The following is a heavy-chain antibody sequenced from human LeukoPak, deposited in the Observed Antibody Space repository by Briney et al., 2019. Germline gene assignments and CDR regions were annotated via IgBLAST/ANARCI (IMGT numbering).Heavy chain of an antibody. J-gene: IGHJ4*02. CDR1: GFSFTNYA. CDR3: ARASSYCGGDCYSSDY. D-gene: IGHD2-21*01. Sequence: GGSLRLSCAASGFSFTNYAMRWIRQAPGKGLEWVSTISDSGGRTNYAESVKGRFTISRDNSKNTLSLQMNSLRVEDTAVYYCARASSYCGGDCYSSDYWGQGTLVTASS. CDR2: ISDSGGRT. V-gene: IGHV3-23*01.